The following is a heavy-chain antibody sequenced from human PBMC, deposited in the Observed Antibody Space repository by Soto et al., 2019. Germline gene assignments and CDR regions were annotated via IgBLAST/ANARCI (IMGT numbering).Heavy chain of an antibody. CDR2: IYSGGST. Sequence: EVQLVESGGGLVQPGGSLRLSCAASGFTVSSNYMSWVRQAPGKGLEWVSVIYSGGSTFYADSVKGRFTISRDDSKNTLWLQMNSLRAEDTAVYYCARIDYGVPGYFDYWGQGTLVTVSS. D-gene: IGHD4-17*01. CDR3: ARIDYGVPGYFDY. V-gene: IGHV3-66*01. CDR1: GFTVSSNY. J-gene: IGHJ4*02.